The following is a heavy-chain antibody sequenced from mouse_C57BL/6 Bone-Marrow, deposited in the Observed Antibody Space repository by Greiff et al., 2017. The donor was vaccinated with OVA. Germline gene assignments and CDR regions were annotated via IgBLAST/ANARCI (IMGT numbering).Heavy chain of an antibody. V-gene: IGHV1-55*01. CDR1: GYTFTSYW. J-gene: IGHJ2*01. CDR3: AREGGTAQALYYFDY. CDR2: IYPGSGST. Sequence: QVQLQQPGAELVKPGASVKMSCKASGYTFTSYWITWVKQRPGQGLEWIGDIYPGSGSTNYNEKFKSKATLAVDTSSSTAYMQLSSLTSEDSAVYYCAREGGTAQALYYFDYWGQGTTLTVSS. D-gene: IGHD3-2*02.